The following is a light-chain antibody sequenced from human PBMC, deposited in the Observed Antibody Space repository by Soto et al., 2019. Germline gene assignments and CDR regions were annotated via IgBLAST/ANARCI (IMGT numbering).Light chain of an antibody. V-gene: IGKV3-20*01. CDR1: QSVSSSY. CDR3: QQYGSSPRT. Sequence: EIVLTQSPGTLSLSXXERATLSCRASQSVSSSYLAWXXKXXXQAPRILIYGASSRATGIPDRFSGSGSGTDFTLTISRLEPEDFAVYYCQQYGSSPRTFGQGTKVDIK. CDR2: GAS. J-gene: IGKJ1*01.